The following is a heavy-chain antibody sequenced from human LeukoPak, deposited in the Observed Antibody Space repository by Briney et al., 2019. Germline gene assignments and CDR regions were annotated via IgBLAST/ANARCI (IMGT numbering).Heavy chain of an antibody. D-gene: IGHD1-26*01. Sequence: ASVKVSCKVSGYNLTELSMHWVRQAPGKGLEWMGGFDPEDGETIYAQKFQGRVTMTEDTSTDTAYMELSSLRSEDTAVYYCAKWAGSLHSFDIWGQGTMVTVSS. CDR3: AKWAGSLHSFDI. CDR2: FDPEDGET. V-gene: IGHV1-24*01. CDR1: GYNLTELS. J-gene: IGHJ3*02.